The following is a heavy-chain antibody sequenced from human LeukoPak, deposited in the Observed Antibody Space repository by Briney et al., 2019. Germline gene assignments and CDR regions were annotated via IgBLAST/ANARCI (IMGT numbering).Heavy chain of an antibody. V-gene: IGHV6-1*01. CDR1: GDSVSSNSAA. J-gene: IGHJ4*02. D-gene: IGHD6-19*01. CDR3: TRGPPAGAFDY. CDR2: TYYRSKWSN. Sequence: SETLSLTCAISGDSVSSNSAAWHWIRQSPSSGLEWLGRTYYRSKWSNDYAVSVRSRITINPDTSKKQFSLQLNSVTPEDTAVYYCTRGPPAGAFDYWGQGTLVTVSS.